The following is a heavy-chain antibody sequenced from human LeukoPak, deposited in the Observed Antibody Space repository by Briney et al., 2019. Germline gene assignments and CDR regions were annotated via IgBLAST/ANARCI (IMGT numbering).Heavy chain of an antibody. V-gene: IGHV3-30*02. CDR2: IRYDGSNK. Sequence: GGSLRLSCAASGFTFSSYGMHWVRQAPGKGLEWVAFIRYDGSNKYYADSVKGRFTISRDNSKNTLYLQMNSLRAEDTAVYYCARDVRSDSSGYDYWGQGTLVTVSS. CDR1: GFTFSSYG. CDR3: ARDVRSDSSGYDY. J-gene: IGHJ4*02. D-gene: IGHD3-22*01.